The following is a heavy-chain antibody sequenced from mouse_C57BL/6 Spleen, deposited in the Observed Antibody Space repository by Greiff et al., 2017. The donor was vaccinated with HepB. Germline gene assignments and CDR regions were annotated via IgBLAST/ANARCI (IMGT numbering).Heavy chain of an antibody. CDR1: GYTFTDCE. Sequence: LQESGAELVRPGASVTLSCKASGYTFTDCEMHWVKQTPVHGLEWIGAIDPETGGTAYNQKFKGKAILTADKSSSTAYMELRSLTSEDSAVYYCTRGGWLGAMDYWGQGTSVTVSS. CDR2: IDPETGGT. J-gene: IGHJ4*01. CDR3: TRGGWLGAMDY. D-gene: IGHD2-3*01. V-gene: IGHV1-15*01.